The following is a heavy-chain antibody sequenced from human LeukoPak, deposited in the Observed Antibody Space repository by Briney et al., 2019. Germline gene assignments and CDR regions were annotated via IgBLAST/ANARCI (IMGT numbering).Heavy chain of an antibody. CDR3: AKDHVPYDYVWGSYRPEMFWDY. V-gene: IGHV3-23*01. J-gene: IGHJ4*02. CDR2: ISGSGGST. CDR1: GFTFSSYA. D-gene: IGHD3-16*02. Sequence: GGSLRLSCAASGFTFSSYAMSWVRQAPGEGLEWVSAISGSGGSTYYADSVKGRFTISRDNSKNTLYLQMNSLRAEDTAVYYCAKDHVPYDYVWGSYRPEMFWDYWGQGTLVTVSS.